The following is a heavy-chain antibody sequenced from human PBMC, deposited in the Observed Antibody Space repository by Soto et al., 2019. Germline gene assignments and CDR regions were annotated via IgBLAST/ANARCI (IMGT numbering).Heavy chain of an antibody. CDR1: GITFSSYW. V-gene: IGHV3-74*01. D-gene: IGHD2-8*01. CDR2: INPGGTIT. J-gene: IGHJ4*02. Sequence: EEQLVESGGGLVQPGGSLRLSCAASGITFSSYWMHWVRQAPGKGLVWVSRINPGGTITDYAGSVKGRFTISRDNAKNTVYLQVNSLSGDDTAEYFCARVSIGKYGVWNYWGQGTLVTVSS. CDR3: ARVSIGKYGVWNY.